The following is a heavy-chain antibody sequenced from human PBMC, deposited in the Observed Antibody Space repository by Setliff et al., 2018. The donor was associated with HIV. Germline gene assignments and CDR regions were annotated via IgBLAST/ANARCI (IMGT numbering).Heavy chain of an antibody. D-gene: IGHD2-15*01. V-gene: IGHV3-21*04. CDR1: GFTFSNYN. J-gene: IGHJ3*01. Sequence: GGSLRLSCAASGFTFSNYNMNWVRQAPGKGLEWVSSISRISTYIYYADSVKGRFTISRDNAKNSLYLQMNSLSAEDTAVYYCARLGHCYGGGCNFDTFDVWGQGTMVTVSS. CDR2: ISRISTYI. CDR3: ARLGHCYGGGCNFDTFDV.